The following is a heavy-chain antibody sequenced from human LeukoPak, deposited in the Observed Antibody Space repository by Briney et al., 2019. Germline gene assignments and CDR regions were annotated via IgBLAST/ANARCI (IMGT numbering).Heavy chain of an antibody. CDR3: ARPRHYYYGMDV. CDR1: GYTFTSYD. V-gene: IGHV1-8*01. J-gene: IGHJ6*02. CDR2: MNPNSGNT. Sequence: GASVKVSRKASGYTFTSYDINWVRQATGQGLEWMGWMNPNSGNTGYAQKFQGRVTMTRNTSISTAYMELSSLRSEDTAVYYCARPRHYYYGMDVWGQGTTVTVSS.